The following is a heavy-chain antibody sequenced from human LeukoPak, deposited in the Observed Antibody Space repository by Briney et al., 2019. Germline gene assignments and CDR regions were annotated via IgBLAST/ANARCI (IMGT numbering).Heavy chain of an antibody. J-gene: IGHJ3*02. CDR2: IYPGDSDT. Sequence: GESLKISCKGSGYSFTGYWIGWVRQMPGKGLEWMGIIYPGDSDTRYSPSFQGQVTISADKSISTAYLQWSSLKASDTAMYYCARGSRVFAHYDSSGYYSAFDIWGQGTMVTVSS. CDR1: GYSFTGYW. V-gene: IGHV5-51*01. CDR3: ARGSRVFAHYDSSGYYSAFDI. D-gene: IGHD3-22*01.